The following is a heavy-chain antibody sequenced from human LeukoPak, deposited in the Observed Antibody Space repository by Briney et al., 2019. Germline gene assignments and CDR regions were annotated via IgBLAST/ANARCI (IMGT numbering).Heavy chain of an antibody. V-gene: IGHV3-48*04. CDR2: ISSSSSTI. CDR3: AGGRAAAGRGIDYYYYYGMDV. D-gene: IGHD6-13*01. CDR1: GFTFSSYA. J-gene: IGHJ6*02. Sequence: GGSLRLSCAASGFTFSSYAMNWVRQAPGKGLEWVSYISSSSSTIYYADSVKGRFTISRDNAKISLYLQMNSLRAEDTAVYYCAGGRAAAGRGIDYYYYYGMDVWDQGTTVTVSS.